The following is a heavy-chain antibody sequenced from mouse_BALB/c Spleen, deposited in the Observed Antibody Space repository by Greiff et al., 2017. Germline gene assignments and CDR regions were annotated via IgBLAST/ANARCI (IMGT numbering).Heavy chain of an antibody. V-gene: IGHV1S132*01. D-gene: IGHD2-2*01. J-gene: IGHJ2*01. CDR2: IFPGTGTT. CDR3: ARFYYGYDY. Sequence: QVQLQQSGAELVKPGASVKLSCKTSGYTFTSYWIQWVKQRPGQGLGWIGEIFPGTGTTYYNEKFKGKATLTIDTSSSTAYMQLSSLTSEDSAVYFCARFYYGYDYWGQGTTLTVSS. CDR1: GYTFTSYW.